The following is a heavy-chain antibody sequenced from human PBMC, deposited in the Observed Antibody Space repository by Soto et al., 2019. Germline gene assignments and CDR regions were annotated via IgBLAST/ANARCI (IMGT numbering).Heavy chain of an antibody. CDR3: ARAIDCSSTSCYMGHNDY. V-gene: IGHV3-21*01. J-gene: IGHJ4*02. CDR2: ISSSSSYI. CDR1: GFTFSSYS. Sequence: GGSLRLSCAASGFTFSSYSMNWVRQAPGKGLEWVSSISSSSSYIYYADSVKGRFTISRDNAKNSLYLQMNSLRAEDTAVYYCARAIDCSSTSCYMGHNDYWGQGTLVTVSS. D-gene: IGHD2-2*02.